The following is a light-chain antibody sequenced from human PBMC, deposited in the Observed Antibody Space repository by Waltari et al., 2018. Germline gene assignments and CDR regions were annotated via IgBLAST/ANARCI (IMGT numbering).Light chain of an antibody. CDR2: DVT. V-gene: IGLV2-11*01. CDR3: CSSAGSSAV. Sequence: WYQQYPGKAPKLIIYDVTKRPSGVPDRFSGSKSGNTASLTISGLQAEDEADYHCCSSAGSSAVFGGGTKLTVL. J-gene: IGLJ3*02.